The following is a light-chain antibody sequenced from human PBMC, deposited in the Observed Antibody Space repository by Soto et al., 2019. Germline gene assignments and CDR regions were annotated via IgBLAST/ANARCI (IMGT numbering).Light chain of an antibody. J-gene: IGKJ1*01. CDR2: DAS. Sequence: DIQMTQSPSSLSASVGDRVTITCQASQDISHYLNWYQQKPGKAPKLLIYDASNLETGVPSKFSGSGSGTDFIFTSSSLQPEDIATYYCQQFNNLPWTFGQGTKVEIE. CDR3: QQFNNLPWT. V-gene: IGKV1-33*01. CDR1: QDISHY.